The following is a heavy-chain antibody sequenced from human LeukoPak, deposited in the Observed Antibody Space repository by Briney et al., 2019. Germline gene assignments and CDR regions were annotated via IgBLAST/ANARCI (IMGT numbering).Heavy chain of an antibody. CDR2: INPNSGGT. V-gene: IGHV1-2*02. D-gene: IGHD3-3*01. Sequence: WASVTVSCKASGYTFTGYYMHWVRQAPGQGLEWMGWINPNSGGTNYAQKFQGRVTMTRDTSISTAYMELSRLRSDDTAVYYCARADYDFWSGYPFDYWGQGTLVTVSS. CDR1: GYTFTGYY. J-gene: IGHJ4*02. CDR3: ARADYDFWSGYPFDY.